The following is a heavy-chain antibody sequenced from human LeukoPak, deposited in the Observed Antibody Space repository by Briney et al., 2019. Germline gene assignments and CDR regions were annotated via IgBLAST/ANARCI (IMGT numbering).Heavy chain of an antibody. D-gene: IGHD1-26*01. CDR1: GFTFSNYW. J-gene: IGHJ6*03. Sequence: GGSLRLSCAASGFTFSNYWMSWVRQAPGKGLEWVANIKQDGSEKYYVDSVRGRFTVSRDNAKNLLWLQMNSLRAEDTAVYYCARKVGANTPMYFYYYMDVWGKGTTVNVPS. V-gene: IGHV3-7*01. CDR2: IKQDGSEK. CDR3: ARKVGANTPMYFYYYMDV.